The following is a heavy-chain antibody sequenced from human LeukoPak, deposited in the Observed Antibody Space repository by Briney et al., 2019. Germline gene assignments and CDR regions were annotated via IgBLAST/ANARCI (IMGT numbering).Heavy chain of an antibody. D-gene: IGHD5-18*01. CDR1: GGSISSSNW. V-gene: IGHV4-4*02. CDR2: IYHSGST. J-gene: IGHJ3*02. Sequence: PSETLSLTCAVSGGSISSSNWWSWVRQPPGKGLEWIGEIYHSGSTNYNPSLKSRVTISVDKSKNQFSLKLSSVTAADTAVYYCAREMGKQLWLPTDAFDIWGQGTMVTVSS. CDR3: AREMGKQLWLPTDAFDI.